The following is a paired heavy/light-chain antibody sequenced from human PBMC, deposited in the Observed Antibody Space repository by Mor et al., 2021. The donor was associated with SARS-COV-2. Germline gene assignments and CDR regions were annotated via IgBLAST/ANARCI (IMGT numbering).Heavy chain of an antibody. Sequence: EVQMVESGGGLVQPGGSLRLSCAASGFSFSTYSVNWVRQAPGKGLEWVSYISRSSTTIYYADSVKGRFTMSRDNAKNSLYLQMNSLRDEDTAVYYCARGVAAEHFDSWGPGTLVTVSA. CDR1: GFSFSTYS. D-gene: IGHD6-13*01. CDR2: ISRSSTTI. V-gene: IGHV3-48*02. CDR3: ARGVAAEHFDS. J-gene: IGHJ4*02.
Light chain of an antibody. CDR3: QQYDTYWT. Sequence: DIQMTQSPPTLSASVGDRVTITCRASQSISSWLAWYQQKPRKAPKLLIYKASSLESGVPSRFSGSGSGTEFTLTISSLQPDDFATYYCQQYDTYWTFGQGTKVEIK. V-gene: IGKV1-5*03. CDR2: KAS. J-gene: IGKJ1*01. CDR1: QSISSW.